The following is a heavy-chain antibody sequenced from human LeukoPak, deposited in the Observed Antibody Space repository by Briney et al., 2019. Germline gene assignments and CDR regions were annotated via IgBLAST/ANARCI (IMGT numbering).Heavy chain of an antibody. Sequence: PGGSLRLSCAASGFTFSSYSMNWVRQAPGKGLEWVSSISSSSSYIYYADSVKGRFTVSRDNAKNSLYLQMNSLRAEDTAVYYCARDYDFWSGHSERAFDIWGQGTMVTVSS. J-gene: IGHJ3*02. CDR1: GFTFSSYS. D-gene: IGHD3-3*01. V-gene: IGHV3-21*01. CDR2: ISSSSSYI. CDR3: ARDYDFWSGHSERAFDI.